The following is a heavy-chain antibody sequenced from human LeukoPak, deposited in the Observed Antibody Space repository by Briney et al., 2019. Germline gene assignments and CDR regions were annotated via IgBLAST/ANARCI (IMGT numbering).Heavy chain of an antibody. D-gene: IGHD3-3*01. CDR2: ISRRGDRT. CDR1: GFDFSSHT. J-gene: IGHJ4*02. V-gene: IGHV3-23*01. CDR3: ARRPVWTGYFTGFFDY. Sequence: GGSLRLSCAVSGFDFSSHTMAWVRQAPGKGPEWVTAISRRGDRTYYADSLQGRFSIARDNSNNTVSLQMNSLTTEDTAVYYCARRPVWTGYFTGFFDYWGPGTVVTVSS.